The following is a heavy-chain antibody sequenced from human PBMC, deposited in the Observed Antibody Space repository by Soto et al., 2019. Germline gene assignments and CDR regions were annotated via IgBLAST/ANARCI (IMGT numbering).Heavy chain of an antibody. D-gene: IGHD6-19*01. J-gene: IGHJ4*02. CDR1: SGSISSTNW. V-gene: IGHV4-4*02. CDR2: IYHSGSI. CDR3: VKDGSGWSYLVH. Sequence: QVQLQESGPGLVKPSGTLSLSCVVSSGSISSTNWWSWVRQPPGRGLEWIGAIYHSGSINYNPSLRSRANISVEKTKNQFSLDRFSVTASARAVYFCVKDGSGWSYLVHWSQGILVTVSS.